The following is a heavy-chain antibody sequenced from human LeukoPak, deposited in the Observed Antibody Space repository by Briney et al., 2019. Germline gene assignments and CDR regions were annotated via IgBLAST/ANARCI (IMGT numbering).Heavy chain of an antibody. CDR1: GFTFDVSA. CDR3: AKSGSTNPYYYGSGTDPPDY. Sequence: GGSPRLSCAASGFTFDVSAMHWVRDAPGEGLEWVSGIRWNIGSIGYADSVKGRFTSSRDNAKNSLYLQMNSLRAEDTALYYCAKSGSTNPYYYGSGTDPPDYWGRGTLVTVSS. CDR2: IRWNIGSI. V-gene: IGHV3-9*01. J-gene: IGHJ4*02. D-gene: IGHD3-10*01.